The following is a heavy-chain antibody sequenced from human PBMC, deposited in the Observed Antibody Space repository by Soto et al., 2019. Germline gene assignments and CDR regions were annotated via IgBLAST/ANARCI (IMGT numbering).Heavy chain of an antibody. CDR1: GYRFTSYG. CDR3: AMVVFYVTPSQKDV. Sequence: ASVKVSCKASGYRFTSYGIGWVRQAPGQGLEWMGWINAYNGNTNYAQNLQGRVTLTTDTSTSTAYLELRSLRSNDTAVYYCAMVVFYVTPSQKDVWAQGTTVPVS. V-gene: IGHV1-18*01. CDR2: INAYNGNT. D-gene: IGHD2-15*01. J-gene: IGHJ6*02.